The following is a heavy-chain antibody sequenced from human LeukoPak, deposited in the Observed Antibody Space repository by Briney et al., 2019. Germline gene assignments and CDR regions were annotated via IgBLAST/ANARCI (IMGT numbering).Heavy chain of an antibody. Sequence: ASVKVSCKASGYTFTSYGIGWVRQAPGQGLEWMGWISAYNGNTNYAQKLQGRVTMTTDTSTSTAYMELRGLRSDDTAVYYCARPLVGATSAFDIWGQGTMVTVSS. V-gene: IGHV1-18*01. D-gene: IGHD1-26*01. CDR3: ARPLVGATSAFDI. CDR1: GYTFTSYG. J-gene: IGHJ3*02. CDR2: ISAYNGNT.